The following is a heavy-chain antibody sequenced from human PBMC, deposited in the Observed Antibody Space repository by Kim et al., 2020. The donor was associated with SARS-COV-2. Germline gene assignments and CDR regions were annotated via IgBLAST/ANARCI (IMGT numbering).Heavy chain of an antibody. CDR3: ARSSYYGPTGFDP. Sequence: SVKVSCKASGGTFSSYAISWVRQAPGQGLEWMGRIIPILGIANYAQKFQGRVTITADKSTSTAYMELSSLRSEDTAVYYCARSSYYGPTGFDPWGQGTLVTVSS. V-gene: IGHV1-69*04. CDR1: GGTFSSYA. CDR2: IIPILGIA. D-gene: IGHD3-10*01. J-gene: IGHJ5*02.